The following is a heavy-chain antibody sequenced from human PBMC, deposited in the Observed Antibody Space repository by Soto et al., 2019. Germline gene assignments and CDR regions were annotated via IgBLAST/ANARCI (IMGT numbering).Heavy chain of an antibody. CDR3: AKDKGEGSPVY. V-gene: IGHV3-30*18. CDR2: ISYDGSNK. Sequence: QVQLVESGGGVVQPGRSLRLSCAASGFTFSSYGMHWVRQAPGKGLEWVAVISYDGSNKYYADSVKGRFTISRDNSKNTLYLQMNSLRAEDTAVYYCAKDKGEGSPVYWGQGTLVTVSS. J-gene: IGHJ4*02. D-gene: IGHD3-10*01. CDR1: GFTFSSYG.